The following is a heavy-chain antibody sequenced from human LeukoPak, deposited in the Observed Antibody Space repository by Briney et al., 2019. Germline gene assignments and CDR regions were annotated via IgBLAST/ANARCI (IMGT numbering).Heavy chain of an antibody. V-gene: IGHV4-59*08. J-gene: IGHJ6*02. CDR3: ARQPTYSGYAQLGMDV. D-gene: IGHD5-12*01. CDR1: GDSISSYY. Sequence: SETLSLTCTVSGDSISSYYRSWIRQPPGKGLEWIGYIYYSGSTNYNPSLKSRVTISVDTSKNQFSLKLSSVTAAHTAVYYCARQPTYSGYAQLGMDVWGQGTTVTVSS. CDR2: IYYSGST.